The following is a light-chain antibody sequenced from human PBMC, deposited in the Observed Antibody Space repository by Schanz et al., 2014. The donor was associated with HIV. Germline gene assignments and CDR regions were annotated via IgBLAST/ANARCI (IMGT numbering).Light chain of an antibody. CDR2: GAS. J-gene: IGKJ1*01. V-gene: IGKV3-15*01. CDR1: QSVSSN. CDR3: QQRSKWPQT. Sequence: EIVMTQSPATLSVSPGERATLSCRASQSVSSNLAWYQQKPGQAPRLLIYGASTRATGIPARFSGSGSGTEFTLTISSLQSEDFAVYYCQQRSKWPQTFGQGTKVEI.